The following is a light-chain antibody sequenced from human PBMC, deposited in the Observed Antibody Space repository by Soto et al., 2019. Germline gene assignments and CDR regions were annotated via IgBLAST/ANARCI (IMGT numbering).Light chain of an antibody. V-gene: IGKV1-5*03. CDR3: QQYHIYSWT. CDR2: RAS. CDR1: QSISDW. Sequence: DIQMTQSPSTLSASVGDRVTITCRASQSISDWLAWYQQKPGEAPRLLIYRASTLQSGVSSRFRGSASGTEFTLTISDLQPDDFATYYCQQYHIYSWTFGQGTTVGIK. J-gene: IGKJ1*01.